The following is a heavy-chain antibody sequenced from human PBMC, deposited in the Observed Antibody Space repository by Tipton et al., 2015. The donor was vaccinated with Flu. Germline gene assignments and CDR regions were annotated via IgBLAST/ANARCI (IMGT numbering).Heavy chain of an antibody. D-gene: IGHD4-11*01. V-gene: IGHV4-39*07. CDR2: TFHSGNT. Sequence: GLVKPSETLSLTCGVSGDSIRSSNYYWGWIRQPPGKGLEWIGNTFHSGNTYLNPSLKSRVTMSIDTSKNQFSLKLSSVIASDTAVYYCARRDYSNYVSEPKNWFDPWGQGILVTVSS. CDR3: ARRDYSNYVSEPKNWFDP. CDR1: GDSIRSSNYY. J-gene: IGHJ5*02.